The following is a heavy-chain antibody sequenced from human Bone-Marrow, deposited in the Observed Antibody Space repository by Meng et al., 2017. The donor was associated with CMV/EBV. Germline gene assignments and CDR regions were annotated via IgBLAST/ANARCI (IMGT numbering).Heavy chain of an antibody. J-gene: IGHJ6*02. D-gene: IGHD2-2*03. V-gene: IGHV3-48*03. CDR1: GFTFSSYE. CDR2: ISSCGSTI. Sequence: GESLKISCAASGFTFSSYEMNWVRQAPGKGLEWVSYISSCGSTIYYADSVKGRFTISRDNAKNSLYLQMNSLRAEDTAVYYCARDFLGYCSSTSCLSGYYYYYGMDVWGQGTTVTVSS. CDR3: ARDFLGYCSSTSCLSGYYYYYGMDV.